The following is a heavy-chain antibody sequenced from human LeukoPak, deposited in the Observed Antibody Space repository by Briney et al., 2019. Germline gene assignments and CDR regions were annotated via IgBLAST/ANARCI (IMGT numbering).Heavy chain of an antibody. CDR2: IYYSGST. D-gene: IGHD6-19*01. V-gene: IGHV4-39*01. Sequence: SETLSLTFTVSGGSISRSSYYWGSIRQPPGKGLEWIGSIYYSGSTYYNPSHKSRVTISVDTSKNQFSLKLSSVTAADTAVYYCARGRFKAVAGTRLATTSGDYWGQGTLVTVSS. CDR3: ARGRFKAVAGTRLATTSGDY. J-gene: IGHJ4*02. CDR1: GGSISRSSYY.